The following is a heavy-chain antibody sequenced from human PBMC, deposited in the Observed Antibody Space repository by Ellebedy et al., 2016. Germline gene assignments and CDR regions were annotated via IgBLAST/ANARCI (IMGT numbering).Heavy chain of an antibody. CDR3: ARGGFWSGYSCDY. V-gene: IGHV1-8*01. D-gene: IGHD3-3*01. CDR1: GYTFTSYD. J-gene: IGHJ4*02. Sequence: ASVKVSCXASGYTFTSYDINWVRQAAGQGLEWMGWMNPNSGNTGYAQKFQGRVTMTRHTSINTAYMELSSLRSEDTAVYYCARGGFWSGYSCDYWGQGTLVTVSS. CDR2: MNPNSGNT.